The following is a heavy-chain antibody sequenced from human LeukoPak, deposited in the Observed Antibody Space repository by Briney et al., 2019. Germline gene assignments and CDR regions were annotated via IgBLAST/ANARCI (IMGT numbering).Heavy chain of an antibody. CDR3: TRSFGGSGDY. J-gene: IGHJ4*02. CDR1: GFTFSNYW. Sequence: GGCLRLSCAASGFTFSNYWMHWVRQASGKGLVWISRINTDGSVTDYADSVKGRFTISRVNAKNTVYLQMSSLITEDTALYYCTRSFGGSGDYWGQGTLVTVSS. D-gene: IGHD4-23*01. CDR2: INTDGSVT. V-gene: IGHV3-74*01.